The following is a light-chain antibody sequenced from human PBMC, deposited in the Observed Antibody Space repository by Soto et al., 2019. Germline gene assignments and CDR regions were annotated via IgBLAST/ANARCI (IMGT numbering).Light chain of an antibody. CDR3: QQYGSSPRT. CDR2: GAS. Sequence: EIVLTQSPGTLSLSPGERATLSCRASQSVSSSYLAWYQQKPGQAPRLLIYGASSRATGIPDTFSGSGSGTDFNLTISRLEPVDFAVYYCQQYGSSPRTFGQGTRLEIK. J-gene: IGKJ5*01. V-gene: IGKV3-20*01. CDR1: QSVSSSY.